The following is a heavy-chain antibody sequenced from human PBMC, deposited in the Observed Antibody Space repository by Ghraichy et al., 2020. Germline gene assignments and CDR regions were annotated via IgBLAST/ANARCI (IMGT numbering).Heavy chain of an antibody. CDR3: ARELGEYFGMDV. CDR1: GFTFSTYW. V-gene: IGHV3-74*01. D-gene: IGHD3-16*01. CDR2: IHSDGSRT. Sequence: GGSLRLSCEASGFTFSTYWIHWVRQAPGKGLVWVSRIHSDGSRTSFAASVKGRLTISRDTAKNPVFLQRNSLRGEDTAVYYCARELGEYFGMDVWGQGATVTVSS. J-gene: IGHJ6*02.